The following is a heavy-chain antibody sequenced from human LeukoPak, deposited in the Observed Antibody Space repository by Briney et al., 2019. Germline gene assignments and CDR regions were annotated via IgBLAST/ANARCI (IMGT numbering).Heavy chain of an antibody. Sequence: SETLSLTCTVSGGSISSYYWSWIRQPPGKGLEWIGYIYYSGSTNYNPSLKSRVTISVDTSKNQFSLKLSSVTAADTAVYYCAAQSGYYSGGWFDPWGQGTLVTVSP. CDR2: IYYSGST. D-gene: IGHD2-15*01. V-gene: IGHV4-59*01. CDR1: GGSISSYY. J-gene: IGHJ5*02. CDR3: AAQSGYYSGGWFDP.